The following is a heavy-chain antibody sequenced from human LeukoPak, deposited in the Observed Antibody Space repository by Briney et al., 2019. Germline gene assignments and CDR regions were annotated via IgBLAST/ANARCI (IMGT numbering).Heavy chain of an antibody. Sequence: PGGSLRLSCAASGHNVSNSYISWVRQAPGKGRECGSVSYSGGSTKYADSVKARFTISRDNSKNTVYLQMNSLRADDTAVYYGARATLDNWGQGTLVTVSS. J-gene: IGHJ4*02. CDR2: SYSGGST. CDR1: GHNVSNSY. V-gene: IGHV3-53*01. CDR3: ARATLDN.